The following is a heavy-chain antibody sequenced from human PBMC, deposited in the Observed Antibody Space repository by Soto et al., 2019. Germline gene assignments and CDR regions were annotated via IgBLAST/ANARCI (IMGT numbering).Heavy chain of an antibody. Sequence: PGGSLRLACEPSGFTFSAYLMTWVRQAPGKGLEWVSSISGTDGTTYYADSVKGRFSISRDNSKNTLYLQMNSLSVNDTAVYYCAKPKLGIRAFDLWGQGTMVTVSS. V-gene: IGHV3-23*01. CDR2: ISGTDGTT. J-gene: IGHJ3*01. CDR1: GFTFSAYL. CDR3: AKPKLGIRAFDL. D-gene: IGHD7-27*01.